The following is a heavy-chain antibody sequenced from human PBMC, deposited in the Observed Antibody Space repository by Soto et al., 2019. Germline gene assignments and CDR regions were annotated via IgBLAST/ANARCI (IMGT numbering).Heavy chain of an antibody. V-gene: IGHV3-11*01. CDR2: ISSSGSTI. CDR3: ARAAIVVVVAASYGMDV. CDR1: VFTFIDYY. J-gene: IGHJ6*02. D-gene: IGHD2-15*01. Sequence: GWSLRLSCASSVFTFIDYYMSWIRQAPGKGLEWVSYISSSGSTIYYADSVKGRFTISRDNAKNSLYLQMNSLRAEDTAVYYCARAAIVVVVAASYGMDVWGQGTTVTVSS.